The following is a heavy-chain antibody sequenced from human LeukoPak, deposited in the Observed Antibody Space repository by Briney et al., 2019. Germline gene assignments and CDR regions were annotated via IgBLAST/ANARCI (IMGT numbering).Heavy chain of an antibody. J-gene: IGHJ1*01. CDR2: INPKSGGT. CDR3: ASPESWRLEKEYFQH. D-gene: IGHD5-24*01. V-gene: IGHV1-2*02. CDR1: GYTFTGYY. Sequence: ASVKVSCKASGYTFTGYYIHWVRQAPGQGLEWMGWINPKSGGTNYAQKFQGRVTMTRDTSISTAYMELSSLRSDDTALYYCASPESWRLEKEYFQHWGQGTLVTVSS.